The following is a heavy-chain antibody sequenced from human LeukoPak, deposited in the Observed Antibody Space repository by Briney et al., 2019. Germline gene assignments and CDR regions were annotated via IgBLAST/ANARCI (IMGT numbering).Heavy chain of an antibody. CDR1: GFTFSSYS. V-gene: IGHV3-21*01. D-gene: IGHD3-22*01. CDR3: AREPQGYYDSSGYGAFDI. CDR2: ISSSSSYI. Sequence: GGSLRLSCAASGFTFSSYSMNWVRQAPGKGLEWVSSISSSSSYIYYADSVKGRFTISRDNAKNSLYLQMNSLRAEDTAVYYCAREPQGYYDSSGYGAFDIWGQGTMVTVSS. J-gene: IGHJ3*02.